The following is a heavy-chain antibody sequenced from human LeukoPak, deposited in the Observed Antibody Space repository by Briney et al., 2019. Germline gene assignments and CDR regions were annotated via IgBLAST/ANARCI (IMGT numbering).Heavy chain of an antibody. CDR1: GFTFSSYG. Sequence: GGSLRLSCAASGFTFSSYGMHWVRQAPGKGLEWVAFIRYDGSNKYYADSVKGRFTISRDNSKNTLYLQMNSLRAEDTAVYYCAKDHGYCSSTSCYVWGTGGFDYWGQGTLVTVSS. CDR2: IRYDGSNK. J-gene: IGHJ4*02. V-gene: IGHV3-30*02. CDR3: AKDHGYCSSTSCYVWGTGGFDY. D-gene: IGHD2-2*01.